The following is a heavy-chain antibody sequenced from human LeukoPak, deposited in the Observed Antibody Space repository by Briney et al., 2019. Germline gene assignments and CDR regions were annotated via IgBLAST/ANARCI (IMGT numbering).Heavy chain of an antibody. J-gene: IGHJ4*02. Sequence: GGSLRLSCAASGFTFSGSWMSWIRQAPGKGLEWVANIKPDGSDKYYVDSGKGRFTISRDNAKNSLYLQMNSLRAEDTAVYYCARATSWSHWGQGTLVTVSS. D-gene: IGHD2-2*01. CDR1: GFTFSGSW. CDR2: IKPDGSDK. CDR3: ARATSWSH. V-gene: IGHV3-7*01.